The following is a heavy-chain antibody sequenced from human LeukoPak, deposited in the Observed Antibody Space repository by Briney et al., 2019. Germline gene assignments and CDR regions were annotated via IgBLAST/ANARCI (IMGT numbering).Heavy chain of an antibody. CDR2: ISAYNGNT. Sequence: VPSVNHSREASGCTFTSYGIGWVRPAPGQGLEWMGWISAYNGNTNYAQKLQGRVTMTTDTSTSTAYMELRSLRSDDTAVYYCATVEAFDIWGQETSFTVSS. CDR1: GCTFTSYG. V-gene: IGHV1-18*01. J-gene: IGHJ3*02. CDR3: ATVEAFDI.